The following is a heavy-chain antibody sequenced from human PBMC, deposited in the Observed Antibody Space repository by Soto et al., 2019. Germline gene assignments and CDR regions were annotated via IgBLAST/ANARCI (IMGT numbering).Heavy chain of an antibody. Sequence: QVQLVESGGGLVKPGGSLRLSCAASGFTFSDYYMSWIRQPQGKGLDGVSYISSSGGTIYYADSVKGRFTISRDNAKNSLYLQMNSLRAEDTAVYYCARDRSDWYFDLWGRGTLVTVSS. V-gene: IGHV3-11*01. CDR1: GFTFSDYY. CDR2: ISSSGGTI. J-gene: IGHJ2*01. CDR3: ARDRSDWYFDL.